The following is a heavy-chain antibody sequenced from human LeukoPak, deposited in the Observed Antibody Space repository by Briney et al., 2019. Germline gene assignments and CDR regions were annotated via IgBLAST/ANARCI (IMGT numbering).Heavy chain of an antibody. J-gene: IGHJ5*02. D-gene: IGHD1-26*01. CDR1: GYTFTSYY. CDR2: INPSGGST. Sequence: ASVKVSCKASGYTFTSYYMHWVRQAPGQGLEWMGIINPSGGSTSYAQKFQGGVTMTRDTSTSTVYMELSSLRSEDTAVYYCARQSYRGSYLLYWFDPWGREPWSPSPQ. CDR3: ARQSYRGSYLLYWFDP. V-gene: IGHV1-46*01.